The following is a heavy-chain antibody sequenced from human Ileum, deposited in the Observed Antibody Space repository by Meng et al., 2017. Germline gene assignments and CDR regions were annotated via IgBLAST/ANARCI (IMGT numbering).Heavy chain of an antibody. D-gene: IGHD6-6*01. CDR3: ARADHLKQLGYDY. CDR1: GFSFSNYN. J-gene: IGHJ4*02. Sequence: GESLKISCVASGFSFSNYNMNWVRQAPGKGLEWVSSISGSSSYIYYADSVKGRFTISRDNAKDSLYLQMNSLRAEDTAVYYCARADHLKQLGYDYFGQGILTVSS. V-gene: IGHV3-21*01. CDR2: ISGSSSYI.